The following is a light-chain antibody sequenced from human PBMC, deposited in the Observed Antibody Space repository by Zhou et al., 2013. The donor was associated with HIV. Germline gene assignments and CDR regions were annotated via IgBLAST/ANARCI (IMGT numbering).Light chain of an antibody. V-gene: IGKV1-27*01. CDR2: AAS. J-gene: IGKJ1*01. CDR3: QHYDASSGK. CDR1: QAIRNY. Sequence: DIQMTQSPSSLSASVGDRVTITCRASQAIRNYLAWYQQKPGKVPKLLIYAASTLQSGVPSRFSGSGSGTDFTLTISSLQPEDVATYYCQHYDASSGKFGPGTKVEVK.